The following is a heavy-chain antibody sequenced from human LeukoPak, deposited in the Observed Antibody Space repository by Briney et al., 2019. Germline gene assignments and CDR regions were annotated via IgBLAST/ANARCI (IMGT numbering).Heavy chain of an antibody. D-gene: IGHD3-9*01. CDR2: ISYDGSNK. V-gene: IGHV3-30-3*01. CDR1: GFTFSSYA. Sequence: GGSLRLSCAASGFTFSSYAMHCVRQAPGEGLEWVAVISYDGSNKYYADSVKGRFTISRDNSKNTLYLQMSSLRAEDTAVYYCASLRYFDWLPRYYYYYGMDVWGQGTTVTVSS. CDR3: ASLRYFDWLPRYYYYYGMDV. J-gene: IGHJ6*02.